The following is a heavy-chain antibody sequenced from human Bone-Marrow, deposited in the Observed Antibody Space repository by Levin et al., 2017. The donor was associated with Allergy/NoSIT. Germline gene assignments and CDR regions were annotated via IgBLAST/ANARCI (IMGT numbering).Heavy chain of an antibody. CDR2: IYHSGST. D-gene: IGHD3-10*01. V-gene: IGHV4-30-2*01. CDR1: GGSISSGGYS. Sequence: NPSETLSLTCAVSGGSISSGGYSWSWIRQPPGKGLEWIGYIYHSGSTYYNPSLKSRVTISVDRSKNQFSLKLSSVTAADTAVYYCARAMVRGVIDLPIYWYFDLWGRGTLVTVSS. CDR3: ARAMVRGVIDLPIYWYFDL. J-gene: IGHJ2*01.